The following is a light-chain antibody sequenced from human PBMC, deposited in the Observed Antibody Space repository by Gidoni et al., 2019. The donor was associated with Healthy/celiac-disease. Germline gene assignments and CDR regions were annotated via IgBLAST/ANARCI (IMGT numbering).Light chain of an antibody. V-gene: IGKV3-20*01. CDR2: GAS. CDR3: QQYGSSPIT. Sequence: EIVLTRSPGTLSLSPGERATLSCRASQSFSSSYLAWYQQKPGQAPRVLIYGASSRATGIPERFSGSGSGTDFTLTISRLEPEDFAVYYCQQYGSSPITFGQGTRLEIK. J-gene: IGKJ5*01. CDR1: QSFSSSY.